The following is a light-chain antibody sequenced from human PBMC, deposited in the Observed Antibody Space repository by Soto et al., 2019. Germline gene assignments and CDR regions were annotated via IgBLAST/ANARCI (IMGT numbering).Light chain of an antibody. V-gene: IGLV2-11*01. CDR2: DVS. Sequence: QSALTQPRSVSGSPGQSVTISCTGTSSDVGGYNYVSWYQQHPGKAPKLMIYDVSKRPSGVPDRFSGSKSGNKASLTISGVQAEDEADYYCRSYAGSYTYVFGTGTKVTV. J-gene: IGLJ1*01. CDR3: RSYAGSYTYV. CDR1: SSDVGGYNY.